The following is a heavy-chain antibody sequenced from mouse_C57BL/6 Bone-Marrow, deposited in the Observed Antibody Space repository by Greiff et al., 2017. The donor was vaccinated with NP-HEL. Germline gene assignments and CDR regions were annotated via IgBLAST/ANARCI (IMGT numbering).Heavy chain of an antibody. J-gene: IGHJ1*03. CDR2: INPSSGYT. D-gene: IGHD1-1*01. CDR1: GYTFTSYW. V-gene: IGHV1-7*01. CDR3: SRSLYYGSSLDV. Sequence: VMLVESGAELAKPGASVKLSCKASGYTFTSYWMHWVKQRPGQGLEWIGYINPSSGYTKYNQKFKDKATLTADKSSSTAYILLSSLTYEVSAVYYCSRSLYYGSSLDVWGTGTTVTFSS.